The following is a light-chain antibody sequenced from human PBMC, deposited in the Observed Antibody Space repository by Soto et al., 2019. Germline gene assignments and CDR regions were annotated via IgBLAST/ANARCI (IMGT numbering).Light chain of an antibody. V-gene: IGKV1-5*03. CDR2: KAS. CDR1: QTISSW. J-gene: IGKJ5*01. CDR3: QHYNSYSEA. Sequence: DIQVTQSPATLSGSVGDRVTITCRASQTISSWLAWYQQKPGKAPKLLIYKASTLKSGVPSRFSGSGSGTEFTLTISSLQPDDFATYYCQHYNSYSEAVGQGTRLEIK.